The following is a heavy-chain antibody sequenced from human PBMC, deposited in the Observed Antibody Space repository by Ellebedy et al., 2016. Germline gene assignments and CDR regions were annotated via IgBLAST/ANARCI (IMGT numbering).Heavy chain of an antibody. V-gene: IGHV3-21*06. CDR3: TRDGSEWSRDY. D-gene: IGHD3-3*01. CDR1: GFTFSISG. Sequence: GGSLRLSXAASGFTFSISGMTWIRQAPGKGLEWAATISRGAEAYYPDPLKGRFTISRNNAMNSVYLQLHSLNVDDTAVYYCTRDGSEWSRDYWGQGTLVTVSS. J-gene: IGHJ4*02. CDR2: ISRGAEA.